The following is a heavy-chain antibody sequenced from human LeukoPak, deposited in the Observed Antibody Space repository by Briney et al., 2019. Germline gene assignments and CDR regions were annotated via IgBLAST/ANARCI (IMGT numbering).Heavy chain of an antibody. V-gene: IGHV4-39*01. CDR1: GDSISYHNYY. CDR3: AKLTAMAGDRGGFDF. CDR2: VYYTGGT. Sequence: SETLSLTCAVSGDSISYHNYYWDSLRQPPGKGLEWIRTVYYTGGTYYNPSLTTRVAISVHTSKTQFSLQLTSMTAADAAVYYCAKLTAMAGDRGGFDFWGRGTMVTVSS. D-gene: IGHD6-19*01. J-gene: IGHJ3*01.